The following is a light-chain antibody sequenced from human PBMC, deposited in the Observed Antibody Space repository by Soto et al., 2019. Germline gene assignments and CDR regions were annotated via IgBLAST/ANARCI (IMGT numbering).Light chain of an antibody. CDR3: QQRSNWPPIT. J-gene: IGKJ5*01. Sequence: DIQMTQSPSSLSASVVDRVTITCRASQSISSYLNWYQQKPGKAPKLLIYAASSLQSGVPSRFSGSGSGTDFTLTISSLEPEDFAVYYCQQRSNWPPITFGQGTRLEIK. V-gene: IGKV1-39*01. CDR2: AAS. CDR1: QSISSY.